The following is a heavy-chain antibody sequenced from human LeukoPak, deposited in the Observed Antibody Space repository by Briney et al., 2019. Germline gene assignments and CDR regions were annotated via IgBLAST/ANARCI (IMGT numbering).Heavy chain of an antibody. CDR3: ARLRGEQEQWLPFDY. J-gene: IGHJ4*02. CDR1: GYNFTIYW. Sequence: GESLKISCKGSGYNFTIYWIGWVRQMPGKGLEWMGIIYPGDSDTRYSPSFQGQVTISADKSISTAYLQWSSLKASDTAMYYCARLRGEQEQWLPFDYWGQGTLVTVSS. D-gene: IGHD6-19*01. CDR2: IYPGDSDT. V-gene: IGHV5-51*01.